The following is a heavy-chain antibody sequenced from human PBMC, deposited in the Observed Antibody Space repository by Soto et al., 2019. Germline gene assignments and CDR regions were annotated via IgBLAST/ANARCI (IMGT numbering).Heavy chain of an antibody. CDR1: GFTFSSCA. D-gene: IGHD6-19*01. CDR3: AKDTIAVAPTFDY. Sequence: GSLRLSCAASGFTFSSCAMGWVRQAPGKGLEWVSDIIDSGGSTYYADSVKGRFTISRDNSKNTLYLQMNSLRAEDTAVYYCAKDTIAVAPTFDYWGQGTLVTVSS. CDR2: IIDSGGST. J-gene: IGHJ4*02. V-gene: IGHV3-23*01.